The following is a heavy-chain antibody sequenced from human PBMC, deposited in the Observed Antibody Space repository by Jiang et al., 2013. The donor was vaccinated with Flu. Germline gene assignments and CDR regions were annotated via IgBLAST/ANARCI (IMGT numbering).Heavy chain of an antibody. J-gene: IGHJ5*02. V-gene: IGHV4-61*02. CDR3: AREFSAENNWLDP. D-gene: IGHD1-26*01. Sequence: PGLVKPSQTLSLTCTVSGASISSGSYYWSWIRQPAGKGLEWIGRTYSSGSTNYNPSLKSRVAISLDTSKNQFSLKLYSVTAADTARYYCAREFSAENNWLDPWGQGTPGHRLL. CDR2: TYSSGST. CDR1: GASISSGSYY.